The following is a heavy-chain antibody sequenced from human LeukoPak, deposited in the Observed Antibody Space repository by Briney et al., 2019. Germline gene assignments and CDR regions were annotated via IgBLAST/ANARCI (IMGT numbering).Heavy chain of an antibody. V-gene: IGHV3-74*01. CDR2: TNDDGSST. Sequence: PGGSLRLSCAASGFTFSSYWVHWVRQAPGKGLVWGSRTNDDGSSTLYADSVKGRFTISRDNAKNTLYLQMDSLRAEDTAVYYCARAGIAAAGTKGGLDYWGQGTLVTVSS. J-gene: IGHJ4*02. CDR3: ARAGIAAAGTKGGLDY. D-gene: IGHD6-13*01. CDR1: GFTFSSYW.